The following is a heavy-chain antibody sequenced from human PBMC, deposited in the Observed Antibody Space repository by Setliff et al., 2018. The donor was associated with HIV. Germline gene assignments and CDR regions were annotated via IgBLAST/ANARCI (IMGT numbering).Heavy chain of an antibody. Sequence: KPSETLSLTCTVSGGSISSGDYYWSWIRQPPGKGLEWIGYIYYSGSTYYNPSLKSRVTISVDTSKNQFSLKLSSVTAADTAVYYCARAHPEYYYGSGSYCWFDPWGQGTLVTVSS. CDR1: GGSISSGDYY. V-gene: IGHV4-30-4*08. CDR3: ARAHPEYYYGSGSYCWFDP. J-gene: IGHJ5*02. D-gene: IGHD3-10*01. CDR2: IYYSGST.